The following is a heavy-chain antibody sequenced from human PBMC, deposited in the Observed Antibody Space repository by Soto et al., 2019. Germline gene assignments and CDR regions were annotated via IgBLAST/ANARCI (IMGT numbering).Heavy chain of an antibody. CDR3: ARHVAQGDGIAVASDY. Sequence: QVQLVQSGAEVKKPGASVKVSSKASGYTFTSYGISWVRQAPGQGLEWMGWISAYNGNTNYVQKLQGRVTMTTDTSTSTAYMELRSLRSDDTTVYYCARHVAQGDGIAVASDYWGQGTLVTVSS. CDR1: GYTFTSYG. CDR2: ISAYNGNT. D-gene: IGHD6-19*01. V-gene: IGHV1-18*01. J-gene: IGHJ4*02.